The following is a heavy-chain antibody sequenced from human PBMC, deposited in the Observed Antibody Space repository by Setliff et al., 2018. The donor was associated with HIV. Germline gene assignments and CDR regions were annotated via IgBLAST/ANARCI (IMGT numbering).Heavy chain of an antibody. V-gene: IGHV4-59*01. CDR3: ARALTHYDILTGYYRGAFDI. CDR1: GGSISSYY. Sequence: SETLSLTRTVPGGSISSYYWSWIRQPPGKGLEWIGYIYYSGSTNYNPSLKSRVTISVDTSKNQFSLKLSSVTAADTAVYYCARALTHYDILTGYYRGAFDIWGQGTMVTVSS. D-gene: IGHD3-9*01. CDR2: IYYSGST. J-gene: IGHJ3*02.